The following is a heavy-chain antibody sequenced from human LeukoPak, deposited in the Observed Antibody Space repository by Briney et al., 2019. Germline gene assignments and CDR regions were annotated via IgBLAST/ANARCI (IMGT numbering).Heavy chain of an antibody. J-gene: IGHJ6*03. CDR1: GYTFTSYG. CDR3: ARERVLSRITMIVGPDYYMDV. CDR2: ISAYNGNT. Sequence: ASVKVSCKASGYTFTSYGISWVRQAPGQGLEWMGWISAYNGNTNYAQKLQGRVTITTDTSTSTAYMELRSLRSDDTAVYYCARERVLSRITMIVGPDYYMDVWGKGTTVTVSS. D-gene: IGHD3-22*01. V-gene: IGHV1-18*01.